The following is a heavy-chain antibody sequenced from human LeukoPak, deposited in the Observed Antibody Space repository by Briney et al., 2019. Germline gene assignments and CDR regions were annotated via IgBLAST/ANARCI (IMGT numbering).Heavy chain of an antibody. J-gene: IGHJ3*02. D-gene: IGHD5-18*01. CDR1: GFIFDDYG. Sequence: RPGESLRLACAASGFIFDDYGMSWVRHAPGKGLEWVCGINWNGGSTGYADSVKGRFTISRDNAKNSLYLQMNSLRAEDTALYYCARDIGIQIWLGAFDIWGQGTMVTVSS. CDR3: ARDIGIQIWLGAFDI. CDR2: INWNGGST. V-gene: IGHV3-20*04.